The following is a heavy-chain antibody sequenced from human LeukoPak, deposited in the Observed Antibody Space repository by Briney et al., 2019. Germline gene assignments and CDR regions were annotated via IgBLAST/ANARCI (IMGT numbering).Heavy chain of an antibody. Sequence: GGSLRLSCTASDFTVSSFYMSGVRRAPGKGLEWVSAIYGGHGSFYADSVKGRFTISRDNSMNTLYLQMNRLRAEDTAVYYCARGDYVWGTYPGAFDIWGQGTKVTVSS. CDR2: IYGGHGS. CDR1: DFTVSSFY. CDR3: ARGDYVWGTYPGAFDI. D-gene: IGHD3-16*02. J-gene: IGHJ3*02. V-gene: IGHV3-66*01.